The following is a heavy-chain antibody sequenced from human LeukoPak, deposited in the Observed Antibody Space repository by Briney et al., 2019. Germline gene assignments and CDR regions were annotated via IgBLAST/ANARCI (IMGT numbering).Heavy chain of an antibody. CDR1: GGSISSYY. CDR2: IYYSGST. D-gene: IGHD3-10*01. CDR3: AREATGGFDY. Sequence: SETLSLTCTVSGGSISSYYWSWIRQPPGKGLEWIGYIYYSGSTNYNPSLKSRVTISVDTSKNQFSLKLSSVTAADTAVYYCAREATGGFDYWGQGTLVTVSS. V-gene: IGHV4-59*12. J-gene: IGHJ4*02.